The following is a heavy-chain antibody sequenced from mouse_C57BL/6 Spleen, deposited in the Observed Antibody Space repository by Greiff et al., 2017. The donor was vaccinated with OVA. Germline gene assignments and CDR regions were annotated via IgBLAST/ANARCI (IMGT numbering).Heavy chain of an antibody. D-gene: IGHD3-1*01. J-gene: IGHJ4*01. Sequence: EVKVVESGGGLVQPGGSLSLSCAASGFTFADYYMSWVRQPPGKALEWLGFIRNKANGYTTEYSASVKGRFTISRDNSQSILYLQMNALRAEDSATYYCARYMGYAPGWYAMDYWGQGTSVTVSS. CDR2: IRNKANGYTT. CDR3: ARYMGYAPGWYAMDY. V-gene: IGHV7-3*01. CDR1: GFTFADYY.